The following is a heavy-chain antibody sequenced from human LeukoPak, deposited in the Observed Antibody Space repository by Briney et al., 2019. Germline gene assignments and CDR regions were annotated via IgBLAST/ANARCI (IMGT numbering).Heavy chain of an antibody. Sequence: GGSLRLSCAASGFTFSSYWMSWVRQAPGKGLEWVANIKQDGSEKYNVDSVKGRFTISRDNAKNSLYLQMNSLRAEDTAVYYCAREAELEWLFGYYYMDVWGKGTTVTVSS. J-gene: IGHJ6*03. V-gene: IGHV3-7*01. D-gene: IGHD3-3*01. CDR3: AREAELEWLFGYYYMDV. CDR1: GFTFSSYW. CDR2: IKQDGSEK.